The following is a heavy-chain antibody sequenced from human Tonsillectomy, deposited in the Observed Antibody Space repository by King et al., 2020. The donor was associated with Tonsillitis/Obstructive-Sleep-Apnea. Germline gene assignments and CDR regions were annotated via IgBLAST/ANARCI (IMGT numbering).Heavy chain of an antibody. D-gene: IGHD2-2*01. CDR3: TTHSSTSCPAGY. V-gene: IGHV3-15*01. J-gene: IGHJ4*02. CDR2: IKRKTDGGTT. Sequence: VQLVESGGGLVKPGGSLRLSCAASGFTFSDAWMSWVRQAPGKGLEWVGRIKRKTDGGTTDYAAPVKGRFTISRDDSKNTRYLQMNSLKTEDTAVYYCTTHSSTSCPAGYWGQGTLVTVSS. CDR1: GFTFSDAW.